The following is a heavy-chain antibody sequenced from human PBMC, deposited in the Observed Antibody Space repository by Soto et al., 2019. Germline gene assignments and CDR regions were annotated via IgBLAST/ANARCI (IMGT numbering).Heavy chain of an antibody. V-gene: IGHV1-69*13. CDR3: ARDDAGITGTTDYYYGMDV. CDR1: GGTFSSYA. CDR2: IIPIFGTA. Sequence: SVKVSCKASGGTFSSYAISWVRQAPGQGLEWMGGIIPIFGTANYAQKFQGRVTITADESTSTAYMELSSLRSEDTAVYYCARDDAGITGTTDYYYGMDVWGQGTTVTVSS. D-gene: IGHD1-7*01. J-gene: IGHJ6*02.